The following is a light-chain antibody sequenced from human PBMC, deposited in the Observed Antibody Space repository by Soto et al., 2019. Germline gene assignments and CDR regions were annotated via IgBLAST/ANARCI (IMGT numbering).Light chain of an antibody. Sequence: DIQMTQSPSSLSASVGDRVTITCRASQSISSYLNWYQQKPGKAPKLLIYAASSLQSGVPSRFSGSGSGTDFPLTISSLQPEDFATYYCQQSYSTPPENTFGQGTKLEIK. CDR1: QSISSY. V-gene: IGKV1-39*01. CDR3: QQSYSTPPENT. CDR2: AAS. J-gene: IGKJ2*01.